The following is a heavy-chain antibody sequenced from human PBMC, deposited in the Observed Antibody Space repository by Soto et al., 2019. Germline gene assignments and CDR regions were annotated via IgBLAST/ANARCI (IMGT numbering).Heavy chain of an antibody. D-gene: IGHD6-6*01. CDR3: ARGREYSRTVDP. Sequence: QVQLVQSGAEVKKPGASVKVSCKASGYSFISYDINWVRQATGQGLEWMGWMNPNSGNTGYAQKFQGRVTMTGNTSISTAYMELSSLRSEDPAVYHCARGREYSRTVDPWGQGTLVTVSS. V-gene: IGHV1-8*01. J-gene: IGHJ5*02. CDR2: MNPNSGNT. CDR1: GYSFISYD.